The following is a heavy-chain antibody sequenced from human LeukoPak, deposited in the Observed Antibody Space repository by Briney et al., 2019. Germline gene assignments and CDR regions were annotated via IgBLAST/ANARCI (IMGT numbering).Heavy chain of an antibody. D-gene: IGHD5-24*01. CDR3: ASWEMATSSGNDY. CDR1: GGSFSGYY. J-gene: IGHJ4*02. V-gene: IGHV4-34*01. Sequence: SETLSLTCAVYGGSFSGYYWSWIRQSPGKGLEWIGEINHSGSTNYNPSLKSRVTISVDTSKNQFSLKLSSVTAADMAVYYCASWEMATSSGNDYWGQGTLVTVSS. CDR2: INHSGST.